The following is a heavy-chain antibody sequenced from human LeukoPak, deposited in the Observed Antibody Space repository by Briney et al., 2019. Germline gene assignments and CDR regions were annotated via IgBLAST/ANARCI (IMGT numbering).Heavy chain of an antibody. Sequence: PGGSLRLSCAACGFTFSSNWMQWIRQVPGEGLVWVARINPDGSDTSYADSVKGRFTISRDNAKNTLYLQMNSLRVEDTALYYCTRYTFGARDYWGQGTLVTVSS. D-gene: IGHD3-10*01. V-gene: IGHV3-74*01. CDR1: GFTFSSNW. J-gene: IGHJ4*02. CDR2: INPDGSDT. CDR3: TRYTFGARDY.